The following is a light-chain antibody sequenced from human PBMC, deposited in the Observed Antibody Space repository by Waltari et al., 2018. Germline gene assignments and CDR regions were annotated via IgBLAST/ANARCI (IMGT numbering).Light chain of an antibody. CDR2: ENN. CDR3: GAWDTSLTVGV. CDR1: GSNIGSNY. V-gene: IGLV1-51*02. J-gene: IGLJ3*02. Sequence: QSVLTQPPSVSAAPGQKVIISCSGRGSNIGSNYVSWYQQVPGTAPKLLIYENNKRPSGIRDRFSGSKSATSATLSITGLQPGDEADYYCGAWDTSLTVGVFGGGTKVTVL.